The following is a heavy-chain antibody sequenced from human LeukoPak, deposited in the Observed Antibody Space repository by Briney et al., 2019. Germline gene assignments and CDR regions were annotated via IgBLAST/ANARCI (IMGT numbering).Heavy chain of an antibody. V-gene: IGHV3-7*01. Sequence: GGSLRLSCAASGFTFSSYWMSWVRQAPGKGLEWVATIEQDGSEKYYVDSVKGRFTISRDSAKNSLYLQMNSLRAEDTAVYYCARRGTYRNWFDPWGQGTLVTVSS. D-gene: IGHD3-16*01. CDR1: GFTFSSYW. J-gene: IGHJ5*02. CDR2: IEQDGSEK. CDR3: ARRGTYRNWFDP.